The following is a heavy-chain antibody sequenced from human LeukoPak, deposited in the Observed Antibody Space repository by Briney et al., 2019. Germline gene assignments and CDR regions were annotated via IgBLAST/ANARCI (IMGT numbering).Heavy chain of an antibody. V-gene: IGHV3-73*01. J-gene: IGHJ4*02. CDR1: VFTYSGSA. Sequence: GGSLRLSCAASVFTYSGSAMHWVRQASGKGLEWVGRIRSKANSYATAYAASVKGRFTISRDNSKNTLYLQMNSLRAEDTAVYYCAKDRYGSGRPTACDYWGQGTLVTVSS. CDR2: IRSKANSYAT. D-gene: IGHD6-19*01. CDR3: AKDRYGSGRPTACDY.